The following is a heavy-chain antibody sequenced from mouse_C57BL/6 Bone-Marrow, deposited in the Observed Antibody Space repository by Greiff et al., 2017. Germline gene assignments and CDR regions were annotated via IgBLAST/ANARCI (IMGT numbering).Heavy chain of an antibody. CDR2: IDPEDGET. D-gene: IGHD1-1*01. CDR3: TLITTVEDD. CDR1: GFNINDYY. J-gene: IGHJ2*01. Sequence: EVQLLQSGAELVKPGASVKLSCTASGFNINDYYMHWVQQTPEQGLEWIGRIDPEDGETTSASQLQGKDTITADTSSNTADLQLSSLTSEDTAVYYCTLITTVEDDWGQGTTLTVSS. V-gene: IGHV14-2*01.